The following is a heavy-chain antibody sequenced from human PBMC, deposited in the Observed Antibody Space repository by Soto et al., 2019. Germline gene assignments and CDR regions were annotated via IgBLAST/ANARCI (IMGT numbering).Heavy chain of an antibody. Sequence: SVKVSCKASGGTFSSYAISWVRQAPGQGLEWMGGIIPIFGTANYAQKFQGRVTITADESTSTAYMELSSLRSEDTAVYYCALRGVISYYFDYWGQGTLVTVSS. CDR1: GGTFSSYA. CDR3: ALRGVISYYFDY. CDR2: IIPIFGTA. J-gene: IGHJ4*02. D-gene: IGHD3-10*01. V-gene: IGHV1-69*13.